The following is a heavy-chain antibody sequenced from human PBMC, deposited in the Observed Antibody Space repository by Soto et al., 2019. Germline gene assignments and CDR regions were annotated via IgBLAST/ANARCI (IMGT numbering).Heavy chain of an antibody. D-gene: IGHD1-26*01. Sequence: SVKVSCKASGGTFSSYAISWVRQAPGQGLEWMGGIIPIFGTANYAQKFQGRVTITADESTSTAYMELSSLRSEDTAVYYCASGIVGARDGNGVCVYWGQGTLVTVSS. J-gene: IGHJ4*02. CDR3: ASGIVGARDGNGVCVY. CDR1: GGTFSSYA. CDR2: IIPIFGTA. V-gene: IGHV1-69*13.